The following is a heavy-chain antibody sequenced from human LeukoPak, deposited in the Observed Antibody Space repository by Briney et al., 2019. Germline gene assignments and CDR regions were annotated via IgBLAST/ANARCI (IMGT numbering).Heavy chain of an antibody. D-gene: IGHD3-3*01. V-gene: IGHV1-8*02. CDR1: GYTFTSYY. CDR3: ARVSGYYDFWSGYYAGAYYYYGMDV. CDR2: MNPNSGNT. Sequence: ASVKVSCKASGYTFTSYYMHWVRQAPGQGLEWMGWMNPNSGNTRYAQKLQGRVTMTRNTSISTAYMELSSLRSEDTAVYYCARVSGYYDFWSGYYAGAYYYYGMDVWGQGTTVTVSS. J-gene: IGHJ6*02.